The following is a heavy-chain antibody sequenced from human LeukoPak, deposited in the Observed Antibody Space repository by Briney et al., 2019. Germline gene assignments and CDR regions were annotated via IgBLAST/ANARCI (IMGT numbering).Heavy chain of an antibody. CDR3: ARGPSLVPATIYYHYMDV. CDR2: IYGDDYT. Sequence: GGSLRLSCTASGFTVGSNYMTWVRQAPGKGLGWVALIYGDDYTFYADSVEGRFTVSRDRSKNTVYLRLNSLRPEDTAVYFCARGPSLVPATIYYHYMDVWGTGTTVTVSS. CDR1: GFTVGSNY. J-gene: IGHJ6*03. D-gene: IGHD2-2*01. V-gene: IGHV3-53*01.